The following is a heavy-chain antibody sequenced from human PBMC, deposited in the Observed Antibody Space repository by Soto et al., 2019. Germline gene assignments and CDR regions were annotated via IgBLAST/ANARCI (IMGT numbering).Heavy chain of an antibody. D-gene: IGHD5-12*01. CDR1: GYTFTSYY. Sequence: ASVKVSCKASGYTFTSYYINWVRQATGQGLEWMGWMNPNSGNTGYAQKFQGRVTMTRNTSISTAYMELSSLRSEDTAVYYCARESGYDSYYYYYMDVWGKGTTVTVSS. V-gene: IGHV1-8*01. J-gene: IGHJ6*03. CDR2: MNPNSGNT. CDR3: ARESGYDSYYYYYMDV.